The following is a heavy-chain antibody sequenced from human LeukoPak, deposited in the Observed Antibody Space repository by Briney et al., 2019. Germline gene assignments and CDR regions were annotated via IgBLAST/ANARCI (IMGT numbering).Heavy chain of an antibody. J-gene: IGHJ4*02. CDR2: IFPSGGEI. Sequence: GGPLSFSCAASGFTFSTFAMIWFRKPPGKGLEWVSSIFPSGGEIHYADSVRGRFTISRDNSKSTLSLQMNSLRAEDTAIYYCATYRQVLLPFESWGQGTLVTVSS. CDR3: ATYRQVLLPFES. CDR1: GFTFSTFA. V-gene: IGHV3-23*01. D-gene: IGHD2-8*02.